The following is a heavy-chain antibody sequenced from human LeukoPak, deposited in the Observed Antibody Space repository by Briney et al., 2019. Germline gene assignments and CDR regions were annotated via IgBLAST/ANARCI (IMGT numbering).Heavy chain of an antibody. D-gene: IGHD5-12*01. CDR3: AREQRGYSGYDFDY. J-gene: IGHJ4*02. CDR1: GGSFSGYY. CDR2: INHSGST. Sequence: SETLSLTCAVYGGSFSGYYWSWIRQPPGKGLEWIGEINHSGSTNYNPSLKSRVTISVDKSKNQFSLKLSSVTAADTAVYYCAREQRGYSGYDFDYWGQGTLVTVSS. V-gene: IGHV4-34*01.